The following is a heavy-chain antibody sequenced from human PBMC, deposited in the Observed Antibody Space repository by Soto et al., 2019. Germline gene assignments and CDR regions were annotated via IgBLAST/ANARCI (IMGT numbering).Heavy chain of an antibody. D-gene: IGHD5-12*01. V-gene: IGHV5-51*01. Sequence: GESLKISCKGSGYRFTSYWIAWVRQMPGKGLEWMGIIYPGDSDARYSPSFQGQVTISVDKSISTAYLQWSSLKASDTAIYYCARQLGHGYINKWFDPWGQGTLVTVSS. CDR2: IYPGDSDA. J-gene: IGHJ5*02. CDR1: GYRFTSYW. CDR3: ARQLGHGYINKWFDP.